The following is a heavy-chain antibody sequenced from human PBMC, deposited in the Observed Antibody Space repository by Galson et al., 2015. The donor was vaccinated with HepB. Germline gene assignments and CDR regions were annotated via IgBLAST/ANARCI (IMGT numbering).Heavy chain of an antibody. CDR2: IIPIFGTA. CDR1: GGTFSSYA. CDR3: ARGFCSGPSCFEGGEDYYYGMDV. D-gene: IGHD2-2*01. Sequence: SVKVSCKASGGTFSSYAISWVRQAPGQGLEWMGGIIPIFGTANYAQKFQGRVTITADESTSTAYMELSSLRSEDTAVYYCARGFCSGPSCFEGGEDYYYGMDVWGQGTTVTVSS. J-gene: IGHJ6*02. V-gene: IGHV1-69*13.